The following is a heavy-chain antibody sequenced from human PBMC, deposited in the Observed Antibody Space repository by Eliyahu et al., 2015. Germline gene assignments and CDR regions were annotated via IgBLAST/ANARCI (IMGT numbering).Heavy chain of an antibody. J-gene: IGHJ5*02. V-gene: IGHV4-39*01. Sequence: QLQLQESGPGLVKPSETLSLTCSVFVDSISSSGYYWAWIRQSPGKGPEWIGSINYRGDTYPSSPLKSRLTMSVDTSRNQFSLKLRSVTAADKAVYYCARHIPLGSCHGGSCYGDWFDPWGQGTLVTVSS. CDR3: ARHIPLGSCHGGSCYGDWFDP. D-gene: IGHD2-15*01. CDR2: INYRGDT. CDR1: VDSISSSGYY.